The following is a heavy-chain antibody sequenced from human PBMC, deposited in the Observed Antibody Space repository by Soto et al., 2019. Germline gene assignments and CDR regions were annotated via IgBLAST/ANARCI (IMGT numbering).Heavy chain of an antibody. CDR3: TTSPHRDSERVFV. Sequence: GASVRLSCAASGFTFSTYWMSWVRRTPGKGLEWVANIKQDGTEKYYVDSVRGRLTVSRDNAKSSLYLQMNSLRVEDTAVYYCTTSPHRDSERVFVWGQGTTVTVSS. CDR2: IKQDGTEK. V-gene: IGHV3-7*01. J-gene: IGHJ6*02. CDR1: GFTFSTYW. D-gene: IGHD1-26*01.